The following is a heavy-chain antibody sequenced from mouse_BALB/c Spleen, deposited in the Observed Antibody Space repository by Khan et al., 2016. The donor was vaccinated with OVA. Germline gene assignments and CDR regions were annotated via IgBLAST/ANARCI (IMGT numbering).Heavy chain of an antibody. Sequence: EVELVESGGGSVKPGGSLKLSCEVSGFTFSSYVMSWIRQTPEKRLEWVASISSSGSTYYPDSVKGRFTISRDNDRIVVYLQMSSLRSEDMAMYYCAREAYRYDEYYFDYWGQGTTLTVSS. CDR3: AREAYRYDEYYFDY. V-gene: IGHV5-6-5*01. CDR2: ISSSGST. D-gene: IGHD2-14*01. J-gene: IGHJ2*01. CDR1: GFTFSSYV.